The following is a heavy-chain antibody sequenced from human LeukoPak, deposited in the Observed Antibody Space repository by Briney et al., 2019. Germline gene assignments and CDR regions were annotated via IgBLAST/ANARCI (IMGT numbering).Heavy chain of an antibody. Sequence: GGSLRLSCAASGFTFSSYAMSWVRQAPGKGLEWVSAISGSGGSTYYADSVKGRYTISRDNSKNTLYLQMHSLRAEDTAVYYCAKDPVGDYFDYWGQGTLVTVSS. D-gene: IGHD3-16*01. J-gene: IGHJ4*02. CDR1: GFTFSSYA. V-gene: IGHV3-23*01. CDR2: ISGSGGST. CDR3: AKDPVGDYFDY.